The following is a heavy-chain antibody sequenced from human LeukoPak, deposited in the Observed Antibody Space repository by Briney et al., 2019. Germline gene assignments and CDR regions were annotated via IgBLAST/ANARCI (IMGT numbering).Heavy chain of an antibody. CDR2: IIPIFGTA. J-gene: IGHJ4*02. V-gene: IGHV1-69*13. D-gene: IGHD4-17*01. CDR3: ARDQKDGHHY. CDR1: GGTFSSYT. Sequence: ASVKVSCKASGGTFSSYTISWVRQAPGQGLEWMGGIIPIFGTANYAQKFQGRVTITADESTSTAYMELSSLRSEDTAVYYCARDQKDGHHYWGQGTLVTVSS.